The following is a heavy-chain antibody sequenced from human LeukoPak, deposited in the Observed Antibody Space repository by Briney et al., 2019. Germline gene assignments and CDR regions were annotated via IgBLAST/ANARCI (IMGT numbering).Heavy chain of an antibody. CDR3: ARLNPGIAAAWSSGSFDY. Sequence: PSETLSLTCTVSGGSISSSSYYWGWIRQPPGKWLEWIGSIYYSGSTYYNPSLKSRVTISVDMSKNQFSLKLSSVTAADTAVYYCARLNPGIAAAWSSGSFDYWGQGTLVTVSS. D-gene: IGHD6-13*01. V-gene: IGHV4-39*01. CDR2: IYYSGST. J-gene: IGHJ4*02. CDR1: GGSISSSSYY.